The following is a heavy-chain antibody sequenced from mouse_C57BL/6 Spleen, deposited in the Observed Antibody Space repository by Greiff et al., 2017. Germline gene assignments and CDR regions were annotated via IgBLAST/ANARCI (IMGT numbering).Heavy chain of an antibody. CDR2: LDPSDSYT. Sequence: QVQLQQSGAELVMPGASVKLSCKASGYTFTSYWMHWVKQRPGQGLEWIGELDPSDSYTNYNQKFKGKSTLTVDKSSSTAYMQLSSLTSEDSAVYYCASGYYGSSYFDYWGQGTTLTVSS. CDR1: GYTFTSYW. J-gene: IGHJ2*01. D-gene: IGHD1-1*01. V-gene: IGHV1-69*01. CDR3: ASGYYGSSYFDY.